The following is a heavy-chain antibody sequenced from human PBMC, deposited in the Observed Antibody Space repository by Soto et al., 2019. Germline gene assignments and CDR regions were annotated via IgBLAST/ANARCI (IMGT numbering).Heavy chain of an antibody. V-gene: IGHV3-7*03. CDR3: GRGYARCDY. J-gene: IGHJ4*02. CDR2: IKEDGSEK. CDR1: GFTFSSYW. Sequence: RRVSCVASGFTFSSYWMSWVRQAPGKGPEWVANIKEDGSEKYYVDSVKGRCTISRDNVKNSLYPQMNSLTAKDTAVYYCGRGYARCDYWGQGTLVTVSS. D-gene: IGHD2-15*01.